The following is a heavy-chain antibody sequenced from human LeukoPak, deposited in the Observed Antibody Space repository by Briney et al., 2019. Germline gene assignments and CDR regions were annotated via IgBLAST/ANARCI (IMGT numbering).Heavy chain of an antibody. D-gene: IGHD6-13*01. CDR3: ARDDSSSSGHFDL. CDR2: ISGSSDTM. Sequence: PRGSLRLSCAASGFTFSDYNMNWVRQAPGKGLEWVSYISGSSDTMFYPDSVKGRFTISRDNAKNSLYLQMYSLRDEDTAVYYCARDDSSSSGHFDLWGRGTLVTVSS. J-gene: IGHJ2*01. V-gene: IGHV3-48*02. CDR1: GFTFSDYN.